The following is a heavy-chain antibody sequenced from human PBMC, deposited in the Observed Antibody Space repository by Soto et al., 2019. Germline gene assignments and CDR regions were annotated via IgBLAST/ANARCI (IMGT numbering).Heavy chain of an antibody. CDR3: AKPFQRSGYYYDFWYFDL. V-gene: IGHV3-30*18. CDR2: ISDDGSTK. J-gene: IGHJ2*01. CDR1: EFPFSSYG. D-gene: IGHD3-22*01. Sequence: QVQLVESGGGVVQSGRSLRLSCAASEFPFSSYGMHWVRQAPGKGLEWVAVISDDGSTKYYADSVKGRFTISRDNSKNKLYLQRNSLRAEDTAVYYCAKPFQRSGYYYDFWYFDLWGRGTLVTVSS.